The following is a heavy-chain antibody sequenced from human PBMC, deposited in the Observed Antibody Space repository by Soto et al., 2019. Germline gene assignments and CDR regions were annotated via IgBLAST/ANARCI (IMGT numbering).Heavy chain of an antibody. V-gene: IGHV2-5*02. J-gene: IGHJ4*02. CDR3: AHRQTYCGGNCYSGFDY. D-gene: IGHD2-21*02. CDR2: IYWDDDK. CDR1: GFSLTTSGVG. Sequence: QITLKESGPTLVKPTQTLTLTCTFSGFSLTTSGVGVGWIRQPPGKALEWLALIYWDDDKRYSPSLKRRLTITKDTSKHQVVLTMTNMDPVDTATYYCAHRQTYCGGNCYSGFDYWGQGTLVTVSS.